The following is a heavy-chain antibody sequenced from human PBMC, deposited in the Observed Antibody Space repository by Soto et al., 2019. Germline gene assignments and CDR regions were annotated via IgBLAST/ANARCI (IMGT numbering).Heavy chain of an antibody. CDR1: GFTFRTYW. CDR3: AREIVVARGASFFDY. Sequence: GGSLRLSCEASGFTFRTYWMHWVRQAPGKGLVWVSRIKSDGSGTYYVDSVKGRFTISRDNAKNSLYLQMNSLRAEDTAVYYCAREIVVARGASFFDYWGPGTLVTVSS. CDR2: IKSDGSGT. J-gene: IGHJ4*02. D-gene: IGHD2-2*01. V-gene: IGHV3-74*01.